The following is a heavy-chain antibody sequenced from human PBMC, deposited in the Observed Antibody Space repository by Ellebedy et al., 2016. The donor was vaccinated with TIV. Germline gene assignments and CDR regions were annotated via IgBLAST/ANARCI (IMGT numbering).Heavy chain of an antibody. CDR3: ARHELGSNAAFDY. D-gene: IGHD7-27*01. Sequence: GESLKISXKGSGYSYMHYWISWVRQMPGRGLEWVARIDPSDPSGSYTSYSPSFQGHVTISVDKSINTAYLQWSSLKASDTAMYYCARHELGSNAAFDYWGQGTLVTVSS. CDR2: IDPSDPSGSYT. J-gene: IGHJ4*02. V-gene: IGHV5-10-1*01. CDR1: GYSYMHYW.